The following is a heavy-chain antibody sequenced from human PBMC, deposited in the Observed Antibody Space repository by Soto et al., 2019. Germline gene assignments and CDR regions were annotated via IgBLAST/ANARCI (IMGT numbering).Heavy chain of an antibody. CDR3: AHRGGAAVGLYYFDY. D-gene: IGHD6-13*01. Sequence: SGPTLVNPTQTLTLTCTFSGFSLSTTGVGVGWIRQPPGKALGWLALIYWHDDKRYSPSLKSRLTITKDTSKNQVVLTMTNMDPVDTATYYCAHRGGAAVGLYYFDYWGQGALVTVS. CDR1: GFSLSTTGVG. V-gene: IGHV2-5*01. J-gene: IGHJ4*02. CDR2: IYWHDDK.